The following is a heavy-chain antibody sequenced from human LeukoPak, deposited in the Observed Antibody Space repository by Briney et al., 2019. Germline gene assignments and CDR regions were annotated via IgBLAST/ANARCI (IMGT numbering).Heavy chain of an antibody. CDR3: ARDAPYYDFWSGHMDV. CDR2: IYYSGST. Sequence: SETLSLTCTVSGGSISGYYYNWIRQPPGKGLEWIGYIYYSGSTNYNPSLKSRVTISLDTSKNQFSLKLSSVTAADTAVYYCARDAPYYDFWSGHMDVWGQGTTVTVSS. V-gene: IGHV4-59*01. CDR1: GGSISGYY. J-gene: IGHJ6*02. D-gene: IGHD3-3*01.